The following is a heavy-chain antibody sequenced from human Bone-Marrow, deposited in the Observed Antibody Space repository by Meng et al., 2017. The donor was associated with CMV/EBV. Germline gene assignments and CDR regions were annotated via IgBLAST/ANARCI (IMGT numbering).Heavy chain of an antibody. CDR1: GGSFSGYS. CDR3: ARGRGSGPDAFDI. V-gene: IGHV4-34*01. J-gene: IGHJ3*02. Sequence: SETPSLTCAVYGGSFSGYSWTWIRQSPGKGLEWIGDISDSGSTNYNPSLKSRVSILLDTSRNQFSLKLTSVTAADTAVYYCARGRGSGPDAFDIWGQGTMVTVSS. D-gene: IGHD2-15*01. CDR2: ISDSGST.